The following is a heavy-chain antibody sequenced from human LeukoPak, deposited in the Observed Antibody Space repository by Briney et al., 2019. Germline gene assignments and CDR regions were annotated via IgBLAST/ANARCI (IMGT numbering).Heavy chain of an antibody. Sequence: GGSLRLSCAASGFTFSSYAMSWVRQAPGKGLEWVSYISSSGSTIYYADSVKGRFTISRDNAKNSLYLQMNSLRAEDTAVYYCARCYDSSGYYYRVDYWGQGTLVTVSS. CDR1: GFTFSSYA. J-gene: IGHJ4*02. V-gene: IGHV3-48*04. CDR3: ARCYDSSGYYYRVDY. D-gene: IGHD3-22*01. CDR2: ISSSGSTI.